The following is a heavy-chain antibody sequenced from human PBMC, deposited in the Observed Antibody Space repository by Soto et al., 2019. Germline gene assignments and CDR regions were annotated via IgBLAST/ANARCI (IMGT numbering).Heavy chain of an antibody. D-gene: IGHD3-22*01. V-gene: IGHV4-4*07. Sequence: PSETLSLTCTVSGGSISSYYWSWIRQPAGKGLEWIGRIYTSGSTNYNPSLKSRVTMSVDTSKNQFSLKLSSVTAAHTAVYYCARDTFYYDSSGNWFDPWGQGTLVTVSS. CDR3: ARDTFYYDSSGNWFDP. CDR1: GGSISSYY. CDR2: IYTSGST. J-gene: IGHJ5*02.